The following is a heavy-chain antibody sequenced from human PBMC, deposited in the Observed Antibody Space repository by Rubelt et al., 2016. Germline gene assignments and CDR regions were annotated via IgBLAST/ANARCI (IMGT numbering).Heavy chain of an antibody. Sequence: QVQLQESGPGLVEPSQTLSLTCTVSGGSISNRDYYWSWIRQHPGKGLELVASIFYSGNTYYNPSLKSRTTISVDTSKNQFSLKLSSVTAADTAVYFCAGFSPAVDYWGQGTLVTVSS. J-gene: IGHJ4*02. CDR2: IFYSGNT. CDR1: GGSISNRDYY. V-gene: IGHV4-31*03. D-gene: IGHD2-2*01. CDR3: AGFSPAVDY.